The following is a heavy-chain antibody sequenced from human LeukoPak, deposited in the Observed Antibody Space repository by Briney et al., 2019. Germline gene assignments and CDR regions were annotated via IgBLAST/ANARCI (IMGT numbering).Heavy chain of an antibody. CDR3: ARVAKERVGGVYYFDY. D-gene: IGHD1-1*01. CDR1: GFTLSNYD. V-gene: IGHV3-13*01. CDR2: IGTASDT. J-gene: IGHJ4*02. Sequence: GGSLRLSCAASGFTLSNYDMHWVRQATGKGLEWVSAIGTASDTYYTGSVKDRFTISRENAKNSLYLQMNSLRAGDTAVYYCARVAKERVGGVYYFDYWGQGTLVTVSS.